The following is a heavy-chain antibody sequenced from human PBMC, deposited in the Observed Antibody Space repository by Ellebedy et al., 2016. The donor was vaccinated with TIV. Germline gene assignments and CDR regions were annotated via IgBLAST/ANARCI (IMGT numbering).Heavy chain of an antibody. D-gene: IGHD6-6*01. CDR3: AEEGGSSRGASGMDV. V-gene: IGHV3-30*18. J-gene: IGHJ6*02. Sequence: GESLKISCAASGFTLNTYGMHWVRQTPDRGLEWVAFISSDGSEKYYVGSVKGRFTISSDISKNTLYLEMNSLRGDDTAVYYCAEEGGSSRGASGMDVWGQGTTVTVSS. CDR1: GFTLNTYG. CDR2: ISSDGSEK.